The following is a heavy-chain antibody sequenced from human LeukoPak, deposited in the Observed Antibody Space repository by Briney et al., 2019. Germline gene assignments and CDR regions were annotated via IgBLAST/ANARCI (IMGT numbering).Heavy chain of an antibody. D-gene: IGHD3-16*01. Sequence: GGSLRLSCAASGFTFSDFYMSWVRQAPGKGLESVSYISGSSSNTNYADSVKGRFTISRDNAKNSLYLQMNSLRGEDAAVYYCARDWALAFDYWGQGTPVTVSS. J-gene: IGHJ4*03. CDR3: ARDWALAFDY. V-gene: IGHV3-11*05. CDR2: ISGSSSNT. CDR1: GFTFSDFY.